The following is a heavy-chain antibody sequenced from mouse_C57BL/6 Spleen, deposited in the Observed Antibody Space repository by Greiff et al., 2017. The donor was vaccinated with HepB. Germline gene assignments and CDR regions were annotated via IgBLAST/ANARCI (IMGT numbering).Heavy chain of an antibody. V-gene: IGHV5-9*01. Sequence: EVKVVESGGGLVKPGGSLKLSCAASGFTFSSYTMSWVRQTPEKRLEWVATISGGGGNTYYPDSVKGRFTISRDNAKNTLYLQMSSLRSEDTALYYCARDYSNYLWYFDVWGTGTTVTVSS. J-gene: IGHJ1*03. CDR3: ARDYSNYLWYFDV. D-gene: IGHD2-5*01. CDR2: ISGGGGNT. CDR1: GFTFSSYT.